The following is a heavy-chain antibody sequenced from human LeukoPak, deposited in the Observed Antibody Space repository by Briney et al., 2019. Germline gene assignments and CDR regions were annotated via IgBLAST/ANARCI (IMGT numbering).Heavy chain of an antibody. Sequence: GASVKVSCKASGYTFTSYDINWVRQATGQGLEWMGRMNPNSGNTGYAQKFQGRVTMTRNTSISTAYMELSSLRSEDTAVYYCARAGVVVVAATPDLSWFDPWGQGALVTVSS. CDR1: GYTFTSYD. CDR3: ARAGVVVVAATPDLSWFDP. V-gene: IGHV1-8*01. CDR2: MNPNSGNT. J-gene: IGHJ5*02. D-gene: IGHD2-15*01.